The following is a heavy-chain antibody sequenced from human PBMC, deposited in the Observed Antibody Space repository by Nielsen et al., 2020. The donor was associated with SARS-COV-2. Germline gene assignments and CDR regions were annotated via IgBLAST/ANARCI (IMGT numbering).Heavy chain of an antibody. CDR3: ARPGKYYYGSGSSQFDY. CDR1: GYTFSSHG. D-gene: IGHD3-10*01. V-gene: IGHV1-18*01. J-gene: IGHJ4*02. CDR2: INGKTGNT. Sequence: ASVKVSCKASGYTFSSHGISWVRQAPGQGLEWVGWINGKTGNTKYGQKFQDRVTMTIDTSTSAAFLEVRSLRSDDTAVYYCARPGKYYYGSGSSQFDYWGQGTLVTVSS.